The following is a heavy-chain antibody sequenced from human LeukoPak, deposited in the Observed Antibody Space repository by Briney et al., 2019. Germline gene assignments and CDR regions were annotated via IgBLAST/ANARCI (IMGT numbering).Heavy chain of an antibody. D-gene: IGHD4-17*01. CDR3: ARVGDYGDPRYYYYGMDV. V-gene: IGHV1-69*13. CDR2: IIPIFGTA. Sequence: ASVKVSCKASGGTFSSYAISWVRQAPGQGLEWMGGIIPIFGTANYAQKFQGRVTITADESTSTAYMELSSLRSEDTAVYYCARVGDYGDPRYYYYGMDVWGQGTTVTVSS. CDR1: GGTFSSYA. J-gene: IGHJ6*02.